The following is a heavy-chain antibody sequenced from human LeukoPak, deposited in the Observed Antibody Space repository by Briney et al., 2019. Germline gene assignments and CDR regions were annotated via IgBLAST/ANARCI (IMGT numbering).Heavy chain of an antibody. J-gene: IGHJ3*02. CDR2: ISSSGSII. D-gene: IGHD3-16*01. Sequence: PGGSLRLSCAASGFTFSSYEMNWVRQAPGKGLEWVSYISSSGSIIYYADSLKGRFTISRDNAKNSLYLQMNSLRAEDTAVYYCARDKEGGGSTDYYHDAFDIWGQGTMVTVPS. CDR1: GFTFSSYE. V-gene: IGHV3-48*03. CDR3: ARDKEGGGSTDYYHDAFDI.